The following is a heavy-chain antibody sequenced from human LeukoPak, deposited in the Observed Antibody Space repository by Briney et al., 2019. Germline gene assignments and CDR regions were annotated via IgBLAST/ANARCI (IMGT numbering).Heavy chain of an antibody. J-gene: IGHJ5*02. CDR1: GITFSRFW. Sequence: GGSLRLSCAASGITFSRFWMSWVRQAPGKGLQWVANINQDGSEKHYVDSVKGRFTISRDNAENSLYLQMNSLRAEDTAVYYCAADPDYSSGWYEFDPWGQGTLVTVSS. D-gene: IGHD6-19*01. V-gene: IGHV3-7*03. CDR2: INQDGSEK. CDR3: AADPDYSSGWYEFDP.